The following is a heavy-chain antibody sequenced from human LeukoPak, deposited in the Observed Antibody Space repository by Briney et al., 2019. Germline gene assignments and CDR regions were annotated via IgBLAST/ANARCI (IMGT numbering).Heavy chain of an antibody. J-gene: IGHJ5*02. D-gene: IGHD5-18*01. CDR2: IYYSGST. V-gene: IGHV4-59*01. CDR1: SGSISSYY. CDR3: ARAGPGYSYGNWFDP. Sequence: PSETLSLTCTVSSGSISSYYWSWLRQPPGKGLEWIGYIYYSGSTNYNPSLKSRVTISVDTSKNQFSLKLSSVTAADTAVYYCARAGPGYSYGNWFDPWGQGTLVTVSS.